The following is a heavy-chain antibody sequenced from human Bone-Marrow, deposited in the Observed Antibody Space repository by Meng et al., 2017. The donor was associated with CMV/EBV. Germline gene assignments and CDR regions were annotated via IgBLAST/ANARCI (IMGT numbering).Heavy chain of an antibody. D-gene: IGHD1-1*01. V-gene: IGHV6-1*01. Sequence: SQTLSLTCAIPGDSVSSNSAAWNWIRQSPSRGLEWLGRTCYRSKWYNDYAVSVKSRITIDPDTSKNQYSLQLNSVTPEDAAVYYCASESVVPTGTTSPLDYWGQGTLVTVSS. CDR2: TCYRSKWYN. CDR1: GDSVSSNSAA. CDR3: ASESVVPTGTTSPLDY. J-gene: IGHJ4*02.